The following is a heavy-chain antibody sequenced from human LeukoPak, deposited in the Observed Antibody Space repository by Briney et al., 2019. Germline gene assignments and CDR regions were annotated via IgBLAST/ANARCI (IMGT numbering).Heavy chain of an antibody. CDR2: IYWDDDK. D-gene: IGHD3-22*01. Sequence: SGPTLVNPTQTLTLTCTLSGFSLSTSGVGVGWIRQPPGKALEWLALIYWDDDKRYSPSLNSRLTNTKDTSKNQVVLTMTNMDPVDTATYYCAHRGIDSSGYYCFDYWGQGTLVTVSS. V-gene: IGHV2-5*02. J-gene: IGHJ4*02. CDR1: GFSLSTSGVG. CDR3: AHRGIDSSGYYCFDY.